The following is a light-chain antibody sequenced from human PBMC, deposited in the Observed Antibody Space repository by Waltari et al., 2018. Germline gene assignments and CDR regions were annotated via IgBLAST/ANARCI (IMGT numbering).Light chain of an antibody. CDR1: QSVLYSSNNKNY. CDR2: WAS. CDR3: QQYYSTPWT. Sequence: DIVMTQSPDSLALSLGEWATINSKSAQSVLYSSNNKNYLAWYQQKPGQPPKLLIYWASTRESGVPDRFSGSGSGTDFTLTISSLQAEDVAVYYCQQYYSTPWTFGQGTKVEIK. V-gene: IGKV4-1*01. J-gene: IGKJ1*01.